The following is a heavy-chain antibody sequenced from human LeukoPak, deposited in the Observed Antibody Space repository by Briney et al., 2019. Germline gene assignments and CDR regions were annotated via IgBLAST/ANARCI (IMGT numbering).Heavy chain of an antibody. CDR1: GGSICSGSYY. J-gene: IGHJ4*02. CDR2: IYTSGST. Sequence: PSETLSLTCTVSGGSICSGSYYWSWIRQPAGKGLEWIGRIYTSGSTNYNPSLKSRVTISVDTSKNQFSLKLSSVTAADTAVYYCARMVGATTAFDYWGQGTLVTVSS. D-gene: IGHD1-26*01. CDR3: ARMVGATTAFDY. V-gene: IGHV4-61*02.